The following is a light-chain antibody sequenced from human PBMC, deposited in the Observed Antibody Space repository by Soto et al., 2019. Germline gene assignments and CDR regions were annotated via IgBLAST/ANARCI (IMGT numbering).Light chain of an antibody. J-gene: IGLJ3*02. CDR1: NSDVGGYNF. CDR2: AVS. V-gene: IGLV2-11*01. Sequence: QSVLTQPSSVSGSPGQSVTISCTGTNSDVGGYNFVSWSHQLPGKAPKLMLSAVSQRPSGVPDRFSGSKSGNTASLTISGLQADDEADYFCCSYTASDIWVFGGGTKLTVL. CDR3: CSYTASDIWV.